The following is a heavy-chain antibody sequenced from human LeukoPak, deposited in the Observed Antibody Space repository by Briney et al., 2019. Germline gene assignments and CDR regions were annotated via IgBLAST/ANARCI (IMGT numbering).Heavy chain of an antibody. CDR3: ARNRIKGSGSHSRNGYYFDY. D-gene: IGHD3-10*01. J-gene: IGHJ4*02. CDR2: IRYDGSNK. Sequence: GGSLRLSCAASGFTFSSYGMHWVRQAPGKGLEWVAFIRYDGSNKYYADSVKGRFTISRDNAKNSLYLQMNSLRAEDTAVYYCARNRIKGSGSHSRNGYYFDYWGQGTLVTVSS. V-gene: IGHV3-30*02. CDR1: GFTFSSYG.